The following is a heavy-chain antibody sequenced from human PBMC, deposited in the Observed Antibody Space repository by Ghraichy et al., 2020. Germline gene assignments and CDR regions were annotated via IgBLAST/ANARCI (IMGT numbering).Heavy chain of an antibody. Sequence: SETLSLTCTVSGGSVSSFTYYWSWIRQPPGKGLEWIGYIYYSGRTNYNPSLKSRVTISVDTSKNQFSLRLSSVTAADTAVYYCARVVVVAATYYFDYWGQGTLVTVSS. CDR3: ARVVVVAATYYFDY. V-gene: IGHV4-61*01. CDR2: IYYSGRT. CDR1: GGSVSSFTYY. J-gene: IGHJ4*02. D-gene: IGHD2-15*01.